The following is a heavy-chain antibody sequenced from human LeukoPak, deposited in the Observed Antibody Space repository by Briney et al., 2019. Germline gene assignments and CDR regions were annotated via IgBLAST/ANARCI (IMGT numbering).Heavy chain of an antibody. Sequence: SQTLSLTCAVSGGSISSGGYSWSWIRQPPGKGLEWIGYIYHSGSTYYNPSLKSRVTISVDTSKNQFSLKLSSVTAADTAVYYCARDLGDSSGYYYVSDYWGQGTLVTVSS. J-gene: IGHJ4*02. CDR1: GGSISSGGYS. V-gene: IGHV4-30-2*01. CDR3: ARDLGDSSGYYYVSDY. CDR2: IYHSGST. D-gene: IGHD3-22*01.